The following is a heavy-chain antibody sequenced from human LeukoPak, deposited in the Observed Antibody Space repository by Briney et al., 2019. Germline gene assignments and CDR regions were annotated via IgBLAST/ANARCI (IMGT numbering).Heavy chain of an antibody. D-gene: IGHD1-1*01. CDR3: ARGYNFGFDY. Sequence: SQTLSLTCAISGDSVSSNSVAWNWIRQSPSRGLEWLGRTYYRSKWYNEYAASVKSRIPVNPDTSKNQFSLQLNSVTPEDTALYFCARGYNFGFDYWGQGTLVTVSS. J-gene: IGHJ4*02. CDR1: GDSVSSNSVA. V-gene: IGHV6-1*01. CDR2: TYYRSKWYN.